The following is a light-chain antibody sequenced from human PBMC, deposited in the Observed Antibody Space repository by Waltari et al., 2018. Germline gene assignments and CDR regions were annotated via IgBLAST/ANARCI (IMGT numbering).Light chain of an antibody. V-gene: IGKV3-15*01. CDR3: QQYSNWYT. Sequence: ELLMTQSPATLSVSPGERATPSCRASQSVSSTLAWYQQKPGQAPRLLIYDASTRATGIPARFSGSGSGTEFTLTISSLQSEDFAVYYCQQYSNWYTFGQGTKLEIK. CDR2: DAS. CDR1: QSVSST. J-gene: IGKJ2*01.